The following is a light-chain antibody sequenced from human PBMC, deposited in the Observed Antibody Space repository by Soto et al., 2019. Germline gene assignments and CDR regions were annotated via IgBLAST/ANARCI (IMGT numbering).Light chain of an antibody. J-gene: IGLJ3*02. CDR3: ETWDSNYFV. CDR1: SGHSSYI. V-gene: IGLV4-60*02. Sequence: QPVLTQSSSASASLGSSVKLTCTLSSGHSSYIIAWHQQQPGKAPRYLMKLEGSGSYNKGSGVPDRFSGSSSGADRYLTISNLKFEDEADYYCETWDSNYFVFGGGTKVTVL. CDR2: LEGSGSY.